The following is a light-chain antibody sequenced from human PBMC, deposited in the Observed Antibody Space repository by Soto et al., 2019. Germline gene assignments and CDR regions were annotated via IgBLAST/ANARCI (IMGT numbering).Light chain of an antibody. CDR2: KAS. Sequence: DIHMTQSPSTLSASVGDRITITCRASQDVSQWLAWYQHKPGKAPKLLIYKASTLASGVSSRFSGRRSGTEFTLTITNLQPEDFATYYCQQYSSDLYTVGQGTKV. J-gene: IGKJ2*01. CDR1: QDVSQW. CDR3: QQYSSDLYT. V-gene: IGKV1-5*03.